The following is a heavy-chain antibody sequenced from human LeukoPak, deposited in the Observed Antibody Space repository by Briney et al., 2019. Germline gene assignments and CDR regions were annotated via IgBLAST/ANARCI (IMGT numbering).Heavy chain of an antibody. CDR3: ARDILTGSQSRFQH. Sequence: GGSLRLSCAASGFTVSSYSMNWVRQAPGKGLEWVSYISSSSSTIYYADSVKGRFTISRDNAKNSLYLQMNSLRAEDTAVYYCARDILTGSQSRFQHWGQGTLVTVSS. V-gene: IGHV3-48*04. CDR2: ISSSSSTI. J-gene: IGHJ1*01. D-gene: IGHD3-9*01. CDR1: GFTVSSYS.